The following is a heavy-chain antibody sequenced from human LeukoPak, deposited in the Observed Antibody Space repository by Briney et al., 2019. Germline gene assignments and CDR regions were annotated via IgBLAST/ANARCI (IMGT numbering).Heavy chain of an antibody. J-gene: IGHJ4*02. CDR3: ARDRIVPIRWFVGGWYYFDY. CDR1: GFTFSDYY. CDR2: ISSSGNTI. Sequence: GGSLRLSCAASGFTFSDYYMSWIHQAPGKGLEWVSYISSSGNTIYYADSVKGRFTISRDNAKNSLYLQMNSLRAEDTAVYYCARDRIVPIRWFVGGWYYFDYWGQGTLVTVSS. V-gene: IGHV3-11*01. D-gene: IGHD6-19*01.